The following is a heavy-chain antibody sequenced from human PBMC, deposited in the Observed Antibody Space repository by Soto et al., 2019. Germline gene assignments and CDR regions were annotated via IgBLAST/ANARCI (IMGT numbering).Heavy chain of an antibody. V-gene: IGHV1-58*01. CDR2: IVVISGNT. Sequence: SVKVSCKASGFTFTSSAGEWVRQARGQRLEWIGWIVVISGNTNYAQKFQGRVTITADMSTSTAYMELSSLRSEDTAVYYCARDCISTSCPYGYWGQGTLVTVSS. CDR3: ARDCISTSCPYGY. D-gene: IGHD2-2*01. J-gene: IGHJ4*02. CDR1: GFTFTSSA.